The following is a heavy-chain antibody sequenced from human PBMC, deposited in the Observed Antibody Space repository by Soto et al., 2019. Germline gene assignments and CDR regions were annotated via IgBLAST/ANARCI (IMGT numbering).Heavy chain of an antibody. CDR2: INPNSGGT. J-gene: IGHJ6*02. CDR3: ARDLGITGTTPYYYGMDV. CDR1: GYTFTGYY. Sequence: ASVKVSCKASGYTFTGYYMHWVRQAPGQGLEWMGWINPNSGGTNYAQKFQGWVTMTRDTSISTAYMELSRLRSGDTAVYYCARDLGITGTTPYYYGMDVWGQGTTVTVSS. D-gene: IGHD1-20*01. V-gene: IGHV1-2*04.